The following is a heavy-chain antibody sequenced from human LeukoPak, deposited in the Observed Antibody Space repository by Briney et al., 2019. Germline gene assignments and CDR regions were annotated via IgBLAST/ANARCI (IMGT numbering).Heavy chain of an antibody. CDR2: IYSGGST. CDR3: ARGVAVAGTVYYYYMDV. J-gene: IGHJ6*03. D-gene: IGHD6-19*01. V-gene: IGHV3-66*01. Sequence: GGSLRLSCAASGFTVSSNYMSWVRQASGKGLEWVSVIYSGGSTYYADSVKGRFTISRDNAKNSLYLQMNSLRAEDTAVYYCARGVAVAGTVYYYYMDVWGKGTTVTVSS. CDR1: GFTVSSNY.